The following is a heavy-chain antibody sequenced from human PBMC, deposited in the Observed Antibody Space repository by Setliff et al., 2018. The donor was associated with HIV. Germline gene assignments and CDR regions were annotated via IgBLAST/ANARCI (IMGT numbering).Heavy chain of an antibody. V-gene: IGHV4-59*12. J-gene: IGHJ4*02. D-gene: IGHD6-13*01. CDR1: GGSISDYY. CDR2: IYKGGST. CDR3: ARDGVAAAGTFDY. Sequence: SETLSLTCTVSGGSISDYYWSWIRQPPGKGLEWIGWIGYIYKGGSTYYNPSLKSRVTMSEDTSKNQFSLKLRSVTAADTAVYYCARDGVAAAGTFDYWGQGTLVTVSS.